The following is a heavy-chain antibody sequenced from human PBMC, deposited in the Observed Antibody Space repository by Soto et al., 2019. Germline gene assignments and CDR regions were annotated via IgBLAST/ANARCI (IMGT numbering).Heavy chain of an antibody. Sequence: QVQLMQSGPEVKTPGSSVKVSCSASGGSFRRHAISWVRQAPGQGLEWMGGIIPVFDTANYAQKFQGRLTVTADESTNTAYMDLTSLTSEDTAVYYCARDPGPTVTTLGYGLDVWGQGTTVTV. CDR1: GGSFRRHA. V-gene: IGHV1-69*01. CDR3: ARDPGPTVTTLGYGLDV. D-gene: IGHD4-17*01. J-gene: IGHJ6*02. CDR2: IIPVFDTA.